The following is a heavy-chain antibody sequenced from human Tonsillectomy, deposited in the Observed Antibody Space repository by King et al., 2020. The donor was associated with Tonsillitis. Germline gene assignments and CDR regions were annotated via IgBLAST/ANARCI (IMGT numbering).Heavy chain of an antibody. CDR3: ARRTVVVVAATSYYGMDV. Sequence: VQLVESGGGLVKPGGSLRLSCAASGFTFSSYSMNWVRQATGKGLEWVSSISSSSSYIYYADSVKGRFTISRDNAKNSLYLQMNSLRAEDTAVYYCARRTVVVVAATSYYGMDVWGQGTTVTVSS. D-gene: IGHD2-15*01. CDR2: ISSSSSYI. V-gene: IGHV3-21*01. J-gene: IGHJ6*02. CDR1: GFTFSSYS.